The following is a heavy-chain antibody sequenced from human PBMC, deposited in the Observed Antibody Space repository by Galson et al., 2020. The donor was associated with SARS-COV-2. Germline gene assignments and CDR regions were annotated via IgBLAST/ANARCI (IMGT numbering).Heavy chain of an antibody. CDR1: GGSISSSSNY. D-gene: IGHD2-2*02. CDR3: ARRVSRIGARRDYNYLDV. Sequence: SETLSLTCIVSGGSISSSSNYWDWIRQPPGKGLEWIGSIYYSGTAYYNPSLKGRGTISVDTSKNQVFLRLSPVTAADTAVYYCARRVSRIGARRDYNYLDVWGKGTTVTVSS. V-gene: IGHV4-39*01. CDR2: IYYSGTA. J-gene: IGHJ6*03.